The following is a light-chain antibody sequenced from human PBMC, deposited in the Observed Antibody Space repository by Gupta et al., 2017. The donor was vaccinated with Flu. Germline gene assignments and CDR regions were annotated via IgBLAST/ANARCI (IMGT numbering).Light chain of an antibody. CDR2: GAS. CDR3: QQYGGLPPVS. CDR1: QSVTSDY. J-gene: IGKJ3*01. Sequence: EGVLTQSPCTLSLSPGERATLSCRASQSVTSDYLAWYQQKPGQAPRLIVYGASSRATGIPERFSGSGSGTDFTLTISRLEPEDFAVYYCQQYGGLPPVSFDPGTKVDFK. V-gene: IGKV3-20*01.